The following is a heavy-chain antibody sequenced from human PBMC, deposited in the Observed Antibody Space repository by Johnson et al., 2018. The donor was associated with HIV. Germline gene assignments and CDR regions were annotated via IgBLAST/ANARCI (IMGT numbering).Heavy chain of an antibody. CDR3: ASEWGEGAFDI. CDR2: INSDGSNT. CDR1: GFTFSSYW. V-gene: IGHV3-74*02. D-gene: IGHD1-26*01. Sequence: EVQLLESGGGVVRPGGSLRLSCAASGFTFSSYWMHWVRQAPGKGLVWVSRINSDGSNTNYADAVKGRFTISIDNAKNTLYLQMNSVRAEDTAVYYCASEWGEGAFDIWGQGTMVTVSS. J-gene: IGHJ3*02.